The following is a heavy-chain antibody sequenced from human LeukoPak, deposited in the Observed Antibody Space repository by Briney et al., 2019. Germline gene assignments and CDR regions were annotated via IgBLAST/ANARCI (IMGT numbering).Heavy chain of an antibody. CDR2: ISSSSSYI. J-gene: IGHJ4*02. CDR3: AGRYDSSGYPLH. CDR1: GFIFSSYS. V-gene: IGHV3-21*04. D-gene: IGHD3-22*01. Sequence: GGSLRLSCAASGFIFSSYSMNWARQAPGKGLEWVSSISSSSSYIYYADSVKGRFTISRDNSKNTLYLQMNSLRAEDTAVYYCAGRYDSSGYPLHWGQGTLVTVSS.